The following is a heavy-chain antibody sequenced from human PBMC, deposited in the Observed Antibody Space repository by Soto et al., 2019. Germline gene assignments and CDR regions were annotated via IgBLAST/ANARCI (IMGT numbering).Heavy chain of an antibody. CDR2: ISGSGGST. CDR3: AKVNHIVGGYYYGMDV. D-gene: IGHD2-15*01. Sequence: EVQLLESGGGLVQPGGSLRLSCAASGFTFSSYAMSWVRQAPGKGLEWVSAISGSGGSTYYADSVKGRFTISRDNSKNTLYLQMNSLRAEDTAVYYCAKVNHIVGGYYYGMDVWGQGTTVTVSS. V-gene: IGHV3-23*01. J-gene: IGHJ6*02. CDR1: GFTFSSYA.